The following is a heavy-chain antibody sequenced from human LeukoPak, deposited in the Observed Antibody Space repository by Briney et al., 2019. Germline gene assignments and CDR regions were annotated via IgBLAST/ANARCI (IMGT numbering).Heavy chain of an antibody. CDR2: IIPIFGTA. Sequence: SVKVSCKASGGTFSSYAISWVRQAPGQGLEWMGGIIPIFGTANYAQKFQGRVTITADKSTSTAYMELSSLRSEDTAVYYCARAPATVTTFAFDIWGQGTMVTVSS. D-gene: IGHD4-17*01. CDR1: GGTFSSYA. J-gene: IGHJ3*02. CDR3: ARAPATVTTFAFDI. V-gene: IGHV1-69*06.